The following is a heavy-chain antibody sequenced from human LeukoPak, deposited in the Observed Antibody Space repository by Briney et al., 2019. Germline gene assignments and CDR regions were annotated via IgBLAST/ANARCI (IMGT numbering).Heavy chain of an antibody. J-gene: IGHJ6*03. CDR2: INHSGST. CDR3: ARTYYYGSGLMDV. Sequence: SETLSLTCLVYGGSFNDYYWTWIRQPPGKGLEWIGEINHSGSTNYNPSLKSRITISVDTSRNQFSLNLSSVTAADTAVYYCARTYYYGSGLMDVWGKGTTVTVSS. D-gene: IGHD3-10*01. V-gene: IGHV4-34*01. CDR1: GGSFNDYY.